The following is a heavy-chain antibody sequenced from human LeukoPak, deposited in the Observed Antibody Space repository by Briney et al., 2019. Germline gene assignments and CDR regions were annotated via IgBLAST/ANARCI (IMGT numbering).Heavy chain of an antibody. V-gene: IGHV4-59*01. D-gene: IGHD3-10*01. CDR2: IYYSGST. CDR3: ARFSGSAGFDY. CDR1: GGSISSYY. J-gene: IGHJ4*02. Sequence: PSETLSLTCTVSGGSISSYYWSWIRQPPGKGLEWIGYIYYSGSTNYNPSLKSRVTISVDTSKNQFSLKLSSVTAADTAVYYCARFSGSAGFDYWGQGILVTVSS.